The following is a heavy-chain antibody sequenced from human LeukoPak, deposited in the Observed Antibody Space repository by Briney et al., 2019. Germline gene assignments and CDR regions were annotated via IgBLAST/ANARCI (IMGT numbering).Heavy chain of an antibody. CDR3: AGSGSDITFDY. Sequence: GGFLRLSCAASGFTFSSYAMHWVRQAPGKGLEWVAVISYDGSNKYYADSVKGRFTISRDNSRNTLYLQMNSLRAEDTAVYYCAGSGSDITFDYWGQGTLVTVSS. CDR2: ISYDGSNK. V-gene: IGHV3-30*14. CDR1: GFTFSSYA. J-gene: IGHJ4*02. D-gene: IGHD6-19*01.